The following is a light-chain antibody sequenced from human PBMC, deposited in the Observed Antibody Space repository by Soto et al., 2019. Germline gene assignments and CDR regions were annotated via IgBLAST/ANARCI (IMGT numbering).Light chain of an antibody. CDR3: QQSYRSPYT. J-gene: IGKJ2*01. CDR1: QSINIY. Sequence: IPMTQSPSSLSASVGDSVTVTCRASQSINIYLNWYQQKPGKAPTLLIYGASSLQSGVPSRFTGGGSRTDFTLTISSLQPEDFVTYYCQQSYRSPYTFGQGTKLEIK. V-gene: IGKV1-39*01. CDR2: GAS.